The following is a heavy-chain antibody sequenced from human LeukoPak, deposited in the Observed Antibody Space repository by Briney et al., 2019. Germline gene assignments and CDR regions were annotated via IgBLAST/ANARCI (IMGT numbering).Heavy chain of an antibody. Sequence: GGSLRLSCAASGFTFSSYAMRWVRQAAGKGREWVSAISGSGGTGTYYADSVKGRFTISRDNSKNTLYLQMNSLRAEDTAVYYCAKGLQPLYYFDYWGQGTLVTVSS. D-gene: IGHD2-15*01. J-gene: IGHJ4*02. CDR2: ISGSGGTGT. CDR1: GFTFSSYA. CDR3: AKGLQPLYYFDY. V-gene: IGHV3-23*01.